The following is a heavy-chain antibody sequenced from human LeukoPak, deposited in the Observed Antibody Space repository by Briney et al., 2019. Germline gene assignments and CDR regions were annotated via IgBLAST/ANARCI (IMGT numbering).Heavy chain of an antibody. D-gene: IGHD2-8*01. J-gene: IGHJ3*02. Sequence: GASVKVSCKASGYTFTSYGISWVRQAPGQGFEWMGWISAYNGDTNYAQKLQGRVTMTTDTSTSTAYMELRSLRSDDTAVYYCARGNGVFPGADAFGIWGQGTMVTVSS. V-gene: IGHV1-18*01. CDR2: ISAYNGDT. CDR1: GYTFTSYG. CDR3: ARGNGVFPGADAFGI.